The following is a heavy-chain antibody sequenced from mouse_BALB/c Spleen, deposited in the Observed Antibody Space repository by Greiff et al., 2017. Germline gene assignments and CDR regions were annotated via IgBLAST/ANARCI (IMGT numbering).Heavy chain of an antibody. CDR2: ISSGSSTI. J-gene: IGHJ2*01. CDR1: GFTFSSFG. V-gene: IGHV5-17*02. Sequence: EVQRVESGGGLVQPGGSRKLSCAASGFTFSSFGMHWVRQAPEKGLEWVAYISSGSSTIYYADTVKGRFTISRDNPKNTLFLQMTSLRSEDTAMYYCARADGDYWGQGTTLTVSS. CDR3: ARADGDY.